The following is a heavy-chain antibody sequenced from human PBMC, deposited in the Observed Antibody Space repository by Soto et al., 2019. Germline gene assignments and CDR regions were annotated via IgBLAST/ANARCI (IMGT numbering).Heavy chain of an antibody. CDR3: ARDPKEVVDNSGLSYYGMDV. J-gene: IGHJ6*02. Sequence: QVQLVESGGGVVQPGRSLRLSCAASGFTFSSYAMHWVRQAPGKGLEWVAVISYDGSNKYYADSVKGRFTISRDNSKNTLYLQMNSLRAEDTAVYYCARDPKEVVDNSGLSYYGMDVWGQGTTVTVSS. CDR1: GFTFSSYA. V-gene: IGHV3-30-3*01. CDR2: ISYDGSNK. D-gene: IGHD5-12*01.